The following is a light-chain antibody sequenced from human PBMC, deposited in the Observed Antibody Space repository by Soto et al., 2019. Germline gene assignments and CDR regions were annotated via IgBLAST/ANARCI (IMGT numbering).Light chain of an antibody. CDR2: AAS. J-gene: IGKJ1*01. V-gene: IGKV1-8*01. Sequence: IQMTQSPPTLSASVGDRVTITCRASQGISSYLAWYQQKPGKAPKLLIYAASTLQSGVPSRFSGSGSGTDFTLTISCLQSEDFATYYCQQYYSYPRTFGQGTKVDIK. CDR3: QQYYSYPRT. CDR1: QGISSY.